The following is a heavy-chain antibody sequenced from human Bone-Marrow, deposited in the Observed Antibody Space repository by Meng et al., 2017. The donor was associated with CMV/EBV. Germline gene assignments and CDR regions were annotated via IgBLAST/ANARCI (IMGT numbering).Heavy chain of an antibody. CDR2: IYHSGST. CDR3: AKEEMNAAAEEFAGYYGMDV. Sequence: SELLTSTCAVSGGAISSSNWWSWVRQPPGKGLEWIGEIYHSGSTNYNPSLKSRVTISVDKAKNQFSLKLSSVTAADTTGNYGAKEEMNAAAEEFAGYYGMDVWGQGTTVTVSS. CDR1: GGAISSSNW. D-gene: IGHD6-13*01. J-gene: IGHJ6*02. V-gene: IGHV4-4*02.